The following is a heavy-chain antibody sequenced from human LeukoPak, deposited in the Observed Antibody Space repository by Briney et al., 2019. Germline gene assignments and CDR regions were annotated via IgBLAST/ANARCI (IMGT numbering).Heavy chain of an antibody. CDR3: ARTNVEGGYIAVAGHFDY. J-gene: IGHJ4*02. Sequence: PGGSLRLSCAASGFTFSSYAMSWVRQAPGKGLEWVSAISGSGGSTYYADSVKGRFTISRDNSKNTLYLQMNSLRAEDTAVYYCARTNVEGGYIAVAGHFDYWGQGTLVTVSS. D-gene: IGHD6-19*01. V-gene: IGHV3-23*01. CDR1: GFTFSSYA. CDR2: ISGSGGST.